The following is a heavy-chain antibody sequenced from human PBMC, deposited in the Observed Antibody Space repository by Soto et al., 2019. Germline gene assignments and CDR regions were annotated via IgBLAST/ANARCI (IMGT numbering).Heavy chain of an antibody. J-gene: IGHJ6*02. Sequence: GGSLRLSCAASGFTFSSYGMHWVRQAPGKGLEWVAVISYDGSNKYYADSVKGRFTISRDNSKNTLYLQMNSLRAEDTAVYYCAKDLAAVGGMDVWGQGTTVTVYS. CDR3: AKDLAAVGGMDV. CDR1: GFTFSSYG. V-gene: IGHV3-30*18. CDR2: ISYDGSNK. D-gene: IGHD6-25*01.